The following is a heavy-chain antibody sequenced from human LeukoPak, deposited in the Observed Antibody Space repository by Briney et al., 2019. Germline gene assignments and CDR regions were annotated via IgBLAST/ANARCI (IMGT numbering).Heavy chain of an antibody. CDR3: ARGGGVAGTPYNPYDY. J-gene: IGHJ4*02. D-gene: IGHD6-19*01. Sequence: NPSETLSLTCAVYGGSFSGYYWSWIRQPPGKGLEWIGEINHSGSTNYNPSLKSRVTISVDTSKNQFSLKLSSVTAADTAVYYCARGGGVAGTPYNPYDYWGQGTLVTVSS. CDR2: INHSGST. CDR1: GGSFSGYY. V-gene: IGHV4-34*01.